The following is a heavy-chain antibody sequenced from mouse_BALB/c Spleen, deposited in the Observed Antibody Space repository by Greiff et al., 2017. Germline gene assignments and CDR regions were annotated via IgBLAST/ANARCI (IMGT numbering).Heavy chain of an antibody. Sequence: QVTLKVSGPGILQPSQTLSLTCSFSGFSLSTSGMGVSWIRQPSGKGLEWLAHIYWDDDKRYNPSLKSRLTISKDTSRNQVFLKITSVDTADTATYYCARGRDYYGSSYHYAMDYWGQGTSVTVSS. J-gene: IGHJ4*01. CDR2: IYWDDDK. D-gene: IGHD1-1*01. CDR1: GFSLSTSGMG. CDR3: ARGRDYYGSSYHYAMDY. V-gene: IGHV8-12*01.